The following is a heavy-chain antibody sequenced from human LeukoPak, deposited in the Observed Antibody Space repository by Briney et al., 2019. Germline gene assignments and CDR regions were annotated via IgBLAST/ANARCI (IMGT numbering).Heavy chain of an antibody. J-gene: IGHJ4*02. CDR3: AREGNFGWLKVPDY. Sequence: ASVKVSCKTAGYTFTGYYMHWVRQAPGQGLEWMGWINPNSGGTNSAQKFQGRVTMTRDTSISTAYMELSRLRSDDTAVYYCAREGNFGWLKVPDYWGQGTLVTVSS. CDR1: GYTFTGYY. D-gene: IGHD3-9*01. V-gene: IGHV1-2*02. CDR2: INPNSGGT.